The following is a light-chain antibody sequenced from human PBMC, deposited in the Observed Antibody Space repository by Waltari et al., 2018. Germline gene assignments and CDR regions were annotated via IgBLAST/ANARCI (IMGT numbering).Light chain of an antibody. J-gene: IGLJ2*01. CDR3: CSSVGSSSFVV. Sequence: QSALTQPASVSGSPGQSITISCTGTSSDIGRYDLVSWYQKHPGKAPKLIIYQVSNRPSGVSDRFSGSKSGNTSSLTISGLQAEDEAYYSCCSSVGSSSFVVFGGGTKLTVL. CDR1: SSDIGRYDL. V-gene: IGLV2-23*02. CDR2: QVS.